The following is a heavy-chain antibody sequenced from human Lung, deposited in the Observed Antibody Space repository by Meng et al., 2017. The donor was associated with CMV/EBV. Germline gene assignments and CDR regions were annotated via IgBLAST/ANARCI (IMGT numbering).Heavy chain of an antibody. D-gene: IGHD5-18*01. J-gene: IGHJ4*02. V-gene: IGHV3-49*04. CDR2: IRSEGYGGTR. CDR1: GFNFVDYA. Sequence: GGSLRLXCTASGFNFVDYAMSWVRQAPGKGPEWLGFIRSEGYGGTREYAASVKGRFTISRDDSKSIAYLQMNSLNTEDTALYYCTTGGGGGHGYPYYFDYWGQGXLVTVSS. CDR3: TTGGGGGHGYPYYFDY.